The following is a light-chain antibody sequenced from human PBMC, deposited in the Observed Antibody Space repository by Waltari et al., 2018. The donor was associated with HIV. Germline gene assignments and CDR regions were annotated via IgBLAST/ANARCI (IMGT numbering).Light chain of an antibody. Sequence: DIQMTQSPSSLSASVGDRVTITCRASQTISTALSWFQQKPGKAPRLLIYAASHLQPGVPSRFSGSGSGTNFTLTIDSLQPEDFATYYRHQGFDSTHPFGQGTNLDIK. CDR1: QTISTA. CDR3: HQGFDSTHP. J-gene: IGKJ2*01. CDR2: AAS. V-gene: IGKV1-39*01.